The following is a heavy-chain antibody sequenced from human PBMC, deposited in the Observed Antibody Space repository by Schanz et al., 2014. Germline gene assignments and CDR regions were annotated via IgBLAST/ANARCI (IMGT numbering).Heavy chain of an antibody. Sequence: QVQLVESGGGLVQPGRSLRLSCAASGFTFSTYAMHWVRQAPGKGLEWVAVIWYDGNNKYYADSVKGRFTISRDNSKNTLYLKMNSLRAEDTAVYYCANDIAPLPASPGYGMDVWGQGTMVTVSS. CDR2: IWYDGNNK. J-gene: IGHJ6*02. CDR1: GFTFSTYA. CDR3: ANDIAPLPASPGYGMDV. V-gene: IGHV3-33*03. D-gene: IGHD2-2*01.